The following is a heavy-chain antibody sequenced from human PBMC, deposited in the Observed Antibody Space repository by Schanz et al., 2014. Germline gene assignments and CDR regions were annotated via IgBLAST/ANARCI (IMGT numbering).Heavy chain of an antibody. V-gene: IGHV1-8*02. CDR1: GYTFTSYS. J-gene: IGHJ4*02. Sequence: QVQLIQSGAEVKKPGASVKVSCKASGYTFTSYSMHWVRQAPGQGLEWLGWMNPNSGNPGFAQKFRGRVTMTRNTSMSTAYIELHILTSEDTAVYYCARGPIPIQGVPMDFWGQGTLVTVSS. CDR3: ARGPIPIQGVPMDF. D-gene: IGHD3-10*01. CDR2: MNPNSGNP.